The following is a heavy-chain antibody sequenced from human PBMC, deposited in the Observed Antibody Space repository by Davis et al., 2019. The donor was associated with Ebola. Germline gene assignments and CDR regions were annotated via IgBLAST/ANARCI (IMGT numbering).Heavy chain of an antibody. Sequence: MPGGFLRLSCTVSGGSISSGGYYWSWIRQHPGKGLEWIGYIYYSGGTYYNPSLKSRVTMSVDTSKNQFSLKLSSVTAADTAVYYCARHNVDIVVVVAAIPDWFDPWGQGTLVTVSS. J-gene: IGHJ5*02. V-gene: IGHV4-39*01. CDR3: ARHNVDIVVVVAAIPDWFDP. CDR1: GGSISSGGYY. D-gene: IGHD2-15*01. CDR2: IYYSGGT.